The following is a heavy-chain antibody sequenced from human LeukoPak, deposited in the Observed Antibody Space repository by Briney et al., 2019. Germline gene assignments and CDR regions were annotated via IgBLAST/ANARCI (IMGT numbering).Heavy chain of an antibody. D-gene: IGHD6-19*01. CDR1: GYTFTSCD. V-gene: IGHV1-8*01. J-gene: IGHJ4*02. CDR2: MNPNSGNT. Sequence: ASVKVSCKASGYTFTSCDINWVRQATGQGLEWMGWMNPNSGNTGYAQKFQGRVTMTRNTSISTAYMELSSLRSEDTAVYYCARVTAVAGTFGTNWGQGTLVTVSS. CDR3: ARVTAVAGTFGTN.